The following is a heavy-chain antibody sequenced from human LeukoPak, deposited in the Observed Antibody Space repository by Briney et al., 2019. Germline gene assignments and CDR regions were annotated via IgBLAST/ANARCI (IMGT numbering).Heavy chain of an antibody. V-gene: IGHV1-46*01. J-gene: IGHJ5*02. CDR1: GYTFTSYY. CDR3: ARGPSEGLLWFGELPWWFDP. Sequence: ASVKVSCKASGYTFTSYYMHWVRQAPGQGLEWMGIINPSDGSTSYAQKFQGRVTMTRDMSTSTDYMELSSLRSEDTAVYYCARGPSEGLLWFGELPWWFDPWGQGTLVTVSS. D-gene: IGHD3-10*01. CDR2: INPSDGST.